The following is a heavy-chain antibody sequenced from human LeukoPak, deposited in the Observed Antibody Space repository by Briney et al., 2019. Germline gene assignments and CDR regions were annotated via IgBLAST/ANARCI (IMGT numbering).Heavy chain of an antibody. CDR1: GGSISSSSYY. Sequence: PSETLSLTCTVSGGSISSSSYYWGWIRQPPGKGLEWIGSIYYSGSTYYNPSLKSRVTISVDTSKNQFSLKLSSVIAADTAVYYCARYCSSTSCDGDVWGKGTTVTVSS. J-gene: IGHJ6*04. V-gene: IGHV4-39*01. CDR3: ARYCSSTSCDGDV. CDR2: IYYSGST. D-gene: IGHD2-2*01.